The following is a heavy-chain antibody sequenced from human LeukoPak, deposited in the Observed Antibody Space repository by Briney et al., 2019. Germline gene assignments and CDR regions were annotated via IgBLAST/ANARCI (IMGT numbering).Heavy chain of an antibody. CDR2: MNPNSGNT. Sequence: ASVKVSCKASGYTFTSYDINWVRQATGQGLEWMGWMNPNSGNTGYAQKFQGRVTITRNTSISTACMELSSLRSEDTAVYYCARAAHYYDSSGYYYGYWGQGTLVTVSS. D-gene: IGHD3-22*01. V-gene: IGHV1-8*03. CDR3: ARAAHYYDSSGYYYGY. CDR1: GYTFTSYD. J-gene: IGHJ4*02.